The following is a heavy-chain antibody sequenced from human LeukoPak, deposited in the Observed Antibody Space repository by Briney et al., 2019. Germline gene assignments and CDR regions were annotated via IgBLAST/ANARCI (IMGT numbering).Heavy chain of an antibody. CDR1: GYTFTSYY. CDR2: INPSGGST. CDR3: AREDYGGICFDY. Sequence: GASVKVSCKASGYTFTSYYMHWVRQAPGQGLEWMGIINPSGGSTIYAQKFQGRVTMTRDTSTSTVYMELSSLRSEDTAVYYCAREDYGGICFDYWGQGTLVTVSS. J-gene: IGHJ4*02. D-gene: IGHD4-23*01. V-gene: IGHV1-46*01.